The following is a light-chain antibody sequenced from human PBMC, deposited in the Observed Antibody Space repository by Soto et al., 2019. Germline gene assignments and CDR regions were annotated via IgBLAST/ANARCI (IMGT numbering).Light chain of an antibody. V-gene: IGLV2-14*03. J-gene: IGLJ1*01. Sequence: QSVLTQPASVSGSPGQSITISCSGSSSDVGGYNAVSWYQQHPGKVPKLVIYGVSDRPSGISSRFSASKSGNTASLTISGLHAEDEADYYCSSYASGGSYVFGTGTKLTVL. CDR1: SSDVGGYNA. CDR2: GVS. CDR3: SSYASGGSYV.